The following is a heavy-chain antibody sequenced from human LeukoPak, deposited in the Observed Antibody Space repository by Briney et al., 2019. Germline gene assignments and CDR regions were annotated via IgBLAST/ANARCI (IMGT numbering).Heavy chain of an antibody. CDR2: I. CDR3: AKDRYYDSSGYYAG. J-gene: IGHJ4*02. Sequence: GGSLRLSCAASGFTFSSYSMNWVRQAPGKGLEWVSSIYHADSVKGRFTISRDNSKNTLYLQMNSLRAEDTAVYYCAKDRYYDSSGYYAGWGQGTLVTVSS. V-gene: IGHV3-NL1*01. D-gene: IGHD3-22*01. CDR1: GFTFSSYS.